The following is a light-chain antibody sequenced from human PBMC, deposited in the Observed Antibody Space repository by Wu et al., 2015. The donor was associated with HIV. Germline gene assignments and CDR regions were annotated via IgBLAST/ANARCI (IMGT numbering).Light chain of an antibody. Sequence: EIVMTQSPATLSVSPGDGATLSCRASQSLGGNLAWYQQKPGQAPRLLIYDASTRATAIPARFSGSTSGTEYTLTISSLQSEDFAIYYCQQYDTWPPWTFGQGTKVEIK. CDR2: DAS. V-gene: IGKV3-15*01. CDR3: QQYDTWPPWT. CDR1: QSLGGN. J-gene: IGKJ1*01.